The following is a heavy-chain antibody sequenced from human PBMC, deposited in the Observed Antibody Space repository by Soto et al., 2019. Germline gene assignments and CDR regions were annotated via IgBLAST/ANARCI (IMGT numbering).Heavy chain of an antibody. V-gene: IGHV4-30-4*08. CDR1: GGSISSGGYY. D-gene: IGHD3-22*01. CDR3: ARALIGYYYGMDV. Sequence: ASETLSLTCTVSGGSISSGGYYWSWIRQHPGKGLEWIGYIYYSGSTHYNPSLKSRVTISVDTSKNQFSLKLSSVTAADTAVYYCARALIGYYYGMDVWGQGTTVTVSS. J-gene: IGHJ6*02. CDR2: IYYSGST.